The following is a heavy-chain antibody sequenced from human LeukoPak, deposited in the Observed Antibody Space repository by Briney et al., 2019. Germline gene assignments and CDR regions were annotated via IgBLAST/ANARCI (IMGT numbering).Heavy chain of an antibody. CDR2: IYYSGST. CDR1: GGSISSSSYY. J-gene: IGHJ5*02. V-gene: IGHV4-39*01. CDR3: ARQLIVGAKYNWFDP. D-gene: IGHD1-26*01. Sequence: SETLSLTCTASGGSISSSSYYWGWIRQPPGKGLEWIGGIYYSGSTYYNPSLKSRVTISVDTSKNQFSLKLSSVTAADTAVYYCARQLIVGAKYNWFDPWGQGTLVTVSS.